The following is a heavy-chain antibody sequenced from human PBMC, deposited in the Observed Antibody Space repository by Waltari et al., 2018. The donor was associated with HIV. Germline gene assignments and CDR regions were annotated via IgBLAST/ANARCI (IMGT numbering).Heavy chain of an antibody. J-gene: IGHJ6*02. D-gene: IGHD5-12*01. CDR2: IKQDGAEE. Sequence: WMSWVRQAPGKGPEWVANIKQDGAEEYYVASVRGRFTISRDNAKNLLYLQMNSLRTEDTAVYYCASHRYSGYDKYFYYYYGMDVWGQGTTVTVS. CDR1: W. CDR3: ASHRYSGYDKYFYYYYGMDV. V-gene: IGHV3-7*01.